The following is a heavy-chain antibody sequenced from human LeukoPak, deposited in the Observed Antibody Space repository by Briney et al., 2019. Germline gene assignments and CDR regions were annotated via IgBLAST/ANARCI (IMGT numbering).Heavy chain of an antibody. CDR1: GFTFSNYG. J-gene: IGHJ4*02. CDR2: ISGGGDYK. Sequence: GGSLRLSCAASGFTFSNYGMSWVRQAPGRGLEWVSAISGGGDYKYYADSVKGQFTISRDNSKNTLYLQMNSLRAEDTAVYYCAKDGKRITMIGVVRRGHYFDSWGQGTLVTVSS. V-gene: IGHV3-23*01. D-gene: IGHD3-22*01. CDR3: AKDGKRITMIGVVRRGHYFDS.